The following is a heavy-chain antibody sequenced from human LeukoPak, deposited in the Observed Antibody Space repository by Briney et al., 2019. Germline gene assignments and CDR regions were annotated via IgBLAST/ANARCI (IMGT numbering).Heavy chain of an antibody. CDR3: ARESAAWFDP. Sequence: SETLSLTCSVSGGSISSGSYYCSWIRQPAGKGLEWIGRIFITGSTNYNPSLKSRVTISVDTSKNQISLKLSSVTAADTAVYYCARESAAWFDPWGQGTLVTVSS. CDR2: IFITGST. J-gene: IGHJ5*02. CDR1: GGSISSGSYY. D-gene: IGHD6-25*01. V-gene: IGHV4-61*02.